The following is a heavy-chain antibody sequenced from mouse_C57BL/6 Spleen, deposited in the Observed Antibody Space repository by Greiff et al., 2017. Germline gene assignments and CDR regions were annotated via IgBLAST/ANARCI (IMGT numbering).Heavy chain of an antibody. V-gene: IGHV1-4*01. CDR1: GYTFTSYT. D-gene: IGHD1-1*01. CDR3: ARYDYGSPYAMDY. CDR2: IHPSSGYT. Sequence: VQLQQSGAELARPGASVKMSCKASGYTFTSYTMHWVKPRPGQGLEWIGYIHPSSGYTKYNQKFKDKATLTADKSSSTAYMQLSSLTSEDSAVYYCARYDYGSPYAMDYWGQGTSVTVSS. J-gene: IGHJ4*01.